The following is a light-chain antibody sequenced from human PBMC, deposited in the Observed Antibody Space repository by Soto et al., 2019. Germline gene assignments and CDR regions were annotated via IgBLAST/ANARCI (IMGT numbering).Light chain of an antibody. J-gene: IGLJ3*02. CDR1: SSDVGGYNY. CDR3: PSYTTSSPYLV. Sequence: QSALTQPASVSGSPGQSITISCTGTSSDVGGYNYVSWYQHHPGKAPKLMIYDVTNRPSGVSNRFSGSKSGNTASLTISGLQAEDEADYYCPSYTTSSPYLVFGGGPKLTVL. V-gene: IGLV2-14*03. CDR2: DVT.